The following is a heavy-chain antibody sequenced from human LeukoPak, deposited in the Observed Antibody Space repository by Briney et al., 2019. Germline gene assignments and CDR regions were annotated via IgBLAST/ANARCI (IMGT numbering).Heavy chain of an antibody. Sequence: GGSLRLSCVASGFTFSTYSMNWVRQAPGKGLECVSPITMSSTYIYYADLVKGGFTISRDNAKKSLFLQMDSLRAEDTAVYYCARGGFGELNYYLDVWGQGTTVTVSS. J-gene: IGHJ6*03. CDR3: ARGGFGELNYYLDV. D-gene: IGHD3-10*01. CDR1: GFTFSTYS. V-gene: IGHV3-21*01. CDR2: ITMSSTYI.